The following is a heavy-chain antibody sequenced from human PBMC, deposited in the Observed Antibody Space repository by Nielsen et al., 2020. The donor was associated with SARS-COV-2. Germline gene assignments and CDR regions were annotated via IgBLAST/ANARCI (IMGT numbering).Heavy chain of an antibody. D-gene: IGHD3-22*01. Sequence: SETLSLTCTVSGDSIRSNGFYWGWIRQPPGKGLEWIGSIFYSGIIKYNPSLKSRASISVDTSKNQFSLKLSSVTAADTAVYYCASDHYYDESGYHYDVGWFDPWGQGILVTVSS. CDR3: ASDHYYDESGYHYDVGWFDP. J-gene: IGHJ5*02. CDR2: IFYSGII. CDR1: GDSIRSNGFY. V-gene: IGHV4-39*01.